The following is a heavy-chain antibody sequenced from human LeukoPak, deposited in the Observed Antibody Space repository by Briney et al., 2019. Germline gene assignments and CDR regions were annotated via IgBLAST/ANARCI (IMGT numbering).Heavy chain of an antibody. Sequence: PGLSLRLFCAASGFTFSSYWTRWVPHAPRKGREWVANIKQDGSEKYYVDSVKGRFIISRDNAKNSLYLQMNSLRAEDTAVYYCARDGGDIWGQGTMVTVSS. CDR2: IKQDGSEK. V-gene: IGHV3-7*03. D-gene: IGHD3-16*01. J-gene: IGHJ3*02. CDR3: ARDGGDI. CDR1: GFTFSSYW.